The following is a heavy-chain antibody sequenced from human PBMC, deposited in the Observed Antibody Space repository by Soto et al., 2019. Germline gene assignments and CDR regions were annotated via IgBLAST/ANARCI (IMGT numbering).Heavy chain of an antibody. D-gene: IGHD3-3*01. CDR3: ARIIRFLASSESLSFDP. CDR1: GGSISSGGYS. Sequence: QLQLQESGSGLVKPSQTLSLTCAVSGGSISSGGYSWSWIRQPPGKGLEWIAYIYHSGSTYYNPSLMSRVTRSVDGSMNQFSAQLSSVPAAGPAVYYCARIIRFLASSESLSFDPWGQGDRVSFSS. V-gene: IGHV4-30-2*01. J-gene: IGHJ5*02. CDR2: IYHSGST.